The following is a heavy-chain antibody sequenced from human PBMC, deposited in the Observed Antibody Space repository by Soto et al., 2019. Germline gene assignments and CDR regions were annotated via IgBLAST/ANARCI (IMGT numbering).Heavy chain of an antibody. Sequence: SVKVSCKASGYTFTSYGISWVRQAPGQGLEWMGGIIPIFGTANYAQKFQGRVTITADESTSTAYVELSSLRSEDTAVYYCARAAAAGYYYGMDVWGQGTTVTVSS. J-gene: IGHJ6*02. CDR2: IIPIFGTA. D-gene: IGHD6-13*01. CDR1: GYTFTSYG. V-gene: IGHV1-69*13. CDR3: ARAAAAGYYYGMDV.